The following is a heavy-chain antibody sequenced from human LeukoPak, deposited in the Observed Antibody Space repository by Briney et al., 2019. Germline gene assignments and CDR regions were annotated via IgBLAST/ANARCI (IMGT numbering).Heavy chain of an antibody. J-gene: IGHJ6*02. CDR2: FYYSGST. CDR3: ARDLVKEKPSGGFYYYGMDV. CDR1: GGSIRGYH. V-gene: IGHV4-59*13. D-gene: IGHD1-26*01. Sequence: SETPSLTCTVFGGSIRGYHWSWIRQPPGKGLEWIGHFYYSGSTNFNPSLKSRVTISGDTSKNQFSLKVISVTAADTAVYYCARDLVKEKPSGGFYYYGMDVWGQGTTVTVSS.